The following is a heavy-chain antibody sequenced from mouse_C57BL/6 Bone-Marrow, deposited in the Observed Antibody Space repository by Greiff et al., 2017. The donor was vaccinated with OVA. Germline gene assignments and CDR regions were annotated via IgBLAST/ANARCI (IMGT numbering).Heavy chain of an antibody. CDR3: SSRTTVPFYWYFDV. V-gene: IGHV5-17*01. CDR2: ISSGSSTI. D-gene: IGHD1-1*01. J-gene: IGHJ1*03. Sequence: EVKVVESGGGLVKPGGSLKLSCAASGFTFSDYGMHWVRQAPEKGLEWVAYISSGSSTIYYADTVKGRFTISRDNAKNTLFLQMTSLRSEDTAMYYCSSRTTVPFYWYFDVWGTGTTVTVSS. CDR1: GFTFSDYG.